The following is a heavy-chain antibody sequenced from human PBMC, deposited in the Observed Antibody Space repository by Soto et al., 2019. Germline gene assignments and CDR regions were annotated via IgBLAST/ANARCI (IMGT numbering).Heavy chain of an antibody. J-gene: IGHJ4*02. D-gene: IGHD2-15*01. CDR2: INHSGST. CDR3: ARGRSRRGPRAFDY. Sequence: QVQLQQWGAGLLKPSETLSLTCAVYGGSFSGYYWSWIRQPQGKGLEWIGEINHSGSTNYNPSLKSRVTISVDTSKNQFSLKLSSVTAADTAVYYCARGRSRRGPRAFDYWGQGTLVTVSS. CDR1: GGSFSGYY. V-gene: IGHV4-34*01.